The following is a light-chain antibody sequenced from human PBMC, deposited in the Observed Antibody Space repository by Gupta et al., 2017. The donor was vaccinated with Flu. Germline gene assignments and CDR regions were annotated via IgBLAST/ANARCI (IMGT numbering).Light chain of an antibody. CDR1: SSNIGAGYD. V-gene: IGLV1-40*01. CDR2: GSS. CDR3: QSYDTSLSGWV. J-gene: IGLJ3*02. Sequence: QSVLTQPPSVSGAPGQRVTISCTGSSSNIGAGYDVHWYQQLPGRAPKLLIYGSSNRPSGVPDRFFGSKSGISASLAITGLQAEDEADYYCQSYDTSLSGWVFGGGTKVTAL.